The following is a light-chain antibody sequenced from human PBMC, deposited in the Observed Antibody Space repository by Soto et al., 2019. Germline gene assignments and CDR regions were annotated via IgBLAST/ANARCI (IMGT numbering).Light chain of an antibody. CDR1: SSDVGGYNY. J-gene: IGLJ2*01. V-gene: IGLV2-8*01. CDR2: EVS. Sequence: QSALTQPPSASGSPGQSVTISCTGTSSDVGGYNYVSWYQQHPGKAPKLMIYEVSKRPSGVPDRFSGSKSGNTASLTVSGLQAEDEGEYYCSSHAGSSSLLFGGGTKLTVL. CDR3: SSHAGSSSLL.